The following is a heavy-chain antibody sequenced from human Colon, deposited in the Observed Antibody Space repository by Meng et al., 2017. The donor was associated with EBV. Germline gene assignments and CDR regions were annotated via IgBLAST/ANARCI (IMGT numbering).Heavy chain of an antibody. J-gene: IGHJ4*02. CDR1: GGSVSSGGYY. CDR3: ARVSSGWDYFDY. D-gene: IGHD6-19*01. Sequence: QVQRQESGPGLVSPSQTPSPTCTVSGGSVSSGGYYWTWIRQHPGKGLEWFGHIYYSGSTFYNPSLKRRVIISIDTSKNQFSLNLRSVTAADTAVYYCARVSSGWDYFDYWGQGTLVTVSS. V-gene: IGHV4-31*03. CDR2: IYYSGST.